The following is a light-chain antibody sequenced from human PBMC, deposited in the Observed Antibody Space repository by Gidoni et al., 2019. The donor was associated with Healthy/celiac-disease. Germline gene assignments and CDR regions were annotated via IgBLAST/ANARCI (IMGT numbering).Light chain of an antibody. J-gene: IGKJ3*01. CDR3: QQRSNWPPFT. CDR2: DAS. CDR1: QSVSSY. V-gene: IGKV3-11*01. Sequence: ELVLTQSPATLSLSPGERATLSCRASQSVSSYLAWYQQKPGQAPRLLIYDASNRATGIPARCSGSGSGTDFTLTISSLETEDFAVYYCQQRSNWPPFTFXPXTKVDIK.